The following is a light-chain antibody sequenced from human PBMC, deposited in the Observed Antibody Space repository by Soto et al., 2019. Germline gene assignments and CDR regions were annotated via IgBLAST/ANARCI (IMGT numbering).Light chain of an antibody. Sequence: QSVLTQPPSVSGAPGQRVTISYTGSSSNIGAGHVVHWYQQFPGRAPNLLIYGSSNRPSGVPDRFSGSKSGTSASLAITGLQAEDEADYYCQSYDNSLSASVFGRGTKLTVL. CDR2: GSS. CDR1: SSNIGAGHV. CDR3: QSYDNSLSASV. J-gene: IGLJ2*01. V-gene: IGLV1-40*01.